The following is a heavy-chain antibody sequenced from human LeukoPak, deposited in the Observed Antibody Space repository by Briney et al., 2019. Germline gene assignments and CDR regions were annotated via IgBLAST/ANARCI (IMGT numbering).Heavy chain of an antibody. CDR2: IYYSGST. V-gene: IGHV4-61*01. CDR1: GGSISSSSYY. CDR3: ASGLWPNFDY. J-gene: IGHJ4*02. Sequence: SETLSLTCTVSGGSISSSSYYWSWIRQPPGKGLEWIGYIYYSGSTNYNPSLKSRVTISVDTSKNQFSLKLSSVTAADTAVYYCASGLWPNFDYWGQGTLVTVSS.